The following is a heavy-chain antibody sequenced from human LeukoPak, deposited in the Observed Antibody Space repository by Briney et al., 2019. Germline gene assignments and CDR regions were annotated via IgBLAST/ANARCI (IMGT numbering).Heavy chain of an antibody. Sequence: GGSLRHSCAASGFTFSSYGMHWVRQAPGKGLEWVAVISYDGSNKYYADSVKGRFTISRDNSKDTLYLQMNSLRAEDTAVYYCASMVFINPNSFDYWGQGTLVTVSS. CDR3: ASMVFINPNSFDY. CDR2: ISYDGSNK. CDR1: GFTFSSYG. D-gene: IGHD3-10*01. V-gene: IGHV3-30*03. J-gene: IGHJ4*02.